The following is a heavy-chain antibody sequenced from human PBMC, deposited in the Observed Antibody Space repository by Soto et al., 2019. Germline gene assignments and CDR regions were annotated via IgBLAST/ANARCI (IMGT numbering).Heavy chain of an antibody. CDR2: ISAYNGNT. Sequence: GASVKVSCKASGYTFTSYGISWVRQAPGQGLEWMGWISAYNGNTNYAQKLQGRVTMTTDTSTSTAYMELRSLRSDDTAVYYCARVPTKEVGATYNWFDPWGQGTLVTVSS. CDR3: ARVPTKEVGATYNWFDP. D-gene: IGHD1-26*01. J-gene: IGHJ5*02. V-gene: IGHV1-18*01. CDR1: GYTFTSYG.